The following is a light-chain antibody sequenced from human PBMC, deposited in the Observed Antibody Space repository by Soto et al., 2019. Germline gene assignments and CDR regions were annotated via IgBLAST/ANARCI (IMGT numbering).Light chain of an antibody. CDR1: QSVSSSY. CDR3: QQRGDWPPIT. J-gene: IGKJ5*01. CDR2: GAS. V-gene: IGKV3D-20*02. Sequence: EIVLTQSPGTLSLSPWERATLSCRASQSVSSSYLAWYQQKPGQAPRLLIYGASTRATGIPDRFSGSGSGTDFTLTISRLEPEDFAVYYCQQRGDWPPITFGQGTRLEIK.